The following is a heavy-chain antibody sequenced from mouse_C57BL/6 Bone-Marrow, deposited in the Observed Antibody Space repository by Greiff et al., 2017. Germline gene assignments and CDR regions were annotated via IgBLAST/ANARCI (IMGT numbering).Heavy chain of an antibody. CDR3: ARQRTCYSDWYFDV. Sequence: EVKVVESGGGLVKPGGSLKLSCAASGFTFSDSYMYWVRQTPEKRLAWVAYISNGGGSTYYPDTVKGRFTISRDNAKHTLYLQMSRLKSEDTAMYYCARQRTCYSDWYFDVWGTGTTVTVSS. D-gene: IGHD2-12*01. V-gene: IGHV5-12*01. J-gene: IGHJ1*03. CDR1: GFTFSDSY. CDR2: ISNGGGST.